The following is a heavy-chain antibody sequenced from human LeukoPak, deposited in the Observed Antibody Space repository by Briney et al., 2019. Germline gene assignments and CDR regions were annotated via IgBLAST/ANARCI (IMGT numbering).Heavy chain of an antibody. CDR2: INPNSGGT. CDR1: GYTFTGYY. Sequence: GASVKVSCKASGYTFTGYYMHWVRQAPGQGLEWMGWINPNSGGTNYAQKFQGRVTMTSDTSISTAYMELSRLRSDDTAVYYCARDPGVSVAAYYFDYWGQGTLVTVSS. J-gene: IGHJ4*02. D-gene: IGHD6-19*01. CDR3: ARDPGVSVAAYYFDY. V-gene: IGHV1-2*02.